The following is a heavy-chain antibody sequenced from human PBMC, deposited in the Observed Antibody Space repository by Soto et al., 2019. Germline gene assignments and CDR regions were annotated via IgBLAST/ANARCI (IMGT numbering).Heavy chain of an antibody. Sequence: PGRAVRLSWAASGFTFSSYDMHWARQAAGKGLDWASAIGTAGDTFYAASVYDQFCNHSEKAKKSLYLQMNSLGAGDTAVSYCARARSTGSGWYFNFWGQGSLVTV. CDR1: GFTFSSYD. J-gene: IGHJ4*02. CDR3: ARARSTGSGWYFNF. D-gene: IGHD6-19*01. V-gene: IGHV3-13*01. CDR2: IGTAGDT.